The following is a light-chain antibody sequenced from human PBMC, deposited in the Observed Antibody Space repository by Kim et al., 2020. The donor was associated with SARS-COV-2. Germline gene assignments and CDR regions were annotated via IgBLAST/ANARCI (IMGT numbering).Light chain of an antibody. CDR2: YDS. CDR1: NIGSKS. Sequence: SYELTQPPSVSVAPGKTARITCGGNNIGSKSVHWYQQKPGQAPVLVIYYDSDRPSRIPERFSGSNSGNTATLTISRVEAGDEADYYCQVWDSSSDHSVVFGGGTQLTVL. V-gene: IGLV3-21*04. CDR3: QVWDSSSDHSVV. J-gene: IGLJ2*01.